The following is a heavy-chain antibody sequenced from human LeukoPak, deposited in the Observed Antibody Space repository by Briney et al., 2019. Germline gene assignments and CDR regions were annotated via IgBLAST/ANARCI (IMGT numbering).Heavy chain of an antibody. D-gene: IGHD2-2*01. CDR3: ATGDGSSTTVDAFDI. CDR1: GGSISSGSYY. V-gene: IGHV4-61*01. J-gene: IGHJ3*02. CDR2: IYYSGST. Sequence: PETLSLTCTVSGGSISSGSYYWSWIRQPPGKGPEWIGYIYYSGSTNYNPSLKSRVTISVDTSKNQFSLKLSSVTAADTAVYYCATGDGSSTTVDAFDIWGQGTMVTVSS.